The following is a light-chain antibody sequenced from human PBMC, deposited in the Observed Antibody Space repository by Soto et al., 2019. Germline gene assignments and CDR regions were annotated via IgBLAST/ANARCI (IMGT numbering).Light chain of an antibody. CDR1: SSDVGGYNY. V-gene: IGLV2-14*01. CDR3: SSYTSSSTQV. Sequence: VLTQPASVSGSPGQSITISCTGTSSDVGGYNYVSWYQQHPGKAPKLMIYEVSNRPSGVSNRFSGSKSGNTASLTISGLQAEDEADYYCSSYTSSSTQVFGTGTKV. CDR2: EVS. J-gene: IGLJ1*01.